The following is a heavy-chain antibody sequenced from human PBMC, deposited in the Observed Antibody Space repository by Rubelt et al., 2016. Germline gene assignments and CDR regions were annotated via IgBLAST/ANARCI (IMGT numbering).Heavy chain of an antibody. V-gene: IGHV4-34*01. CDR3: ARGNYYYGMDV. CDR1: GGSFSGYY. CDR2: INHSGST. J-gene: IGHJ6*02. Sequence: QVQLQQWGAGLLKPSETLSLTCAVYGGSFSGYYWSWIRQPPGKGLGWIGEINHSGSTNYNPSLKSRVTISVDTSKNQFSLKLGSGTAAETAVYYCARGNYYYGMDVWGQGTTVTVSS.